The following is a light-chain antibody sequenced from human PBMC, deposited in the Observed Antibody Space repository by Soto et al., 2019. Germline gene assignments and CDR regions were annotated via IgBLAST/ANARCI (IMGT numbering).Light chain of an antibody. CDR1: QSISSW. Sequence: KMTQSPSTLSASVGDRVTITCRASQSISSWLAWYQQKPGKAPKLLIYKASSLESGVPSRFSGSGSGTEFTLTISSLQPDDFATYYCHQYNSYWTFGQGTKVDI. V-gene: IGKV1-5*03. CDR3: HQYNSYWT. J-gene: IGKJ1*01. CDR2: KAS.